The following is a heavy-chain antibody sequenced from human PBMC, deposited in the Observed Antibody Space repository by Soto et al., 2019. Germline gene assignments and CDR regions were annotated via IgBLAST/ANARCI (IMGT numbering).Heavy chain of an antibody. CDR3: AKSRAVADAFDF. CDR1: GFTFSTYA. V-gene: IGHV3-23*01. J-gene: IGHJ3*01. D-gene: IGHD6-19*01. Sequence: EVQVLESGGGLVQPGGSLRLSCAAPGFTFSTYAMSWVRQAPGKGLEWVSSITGSGSGSGINTYYADSVKGRFTISRDNSKNTLSLQMHSLRVDDTAVYYCAKSRAVADAFDFWGQGTMVTVSS. CDR2: ITGSGSGSGINT.